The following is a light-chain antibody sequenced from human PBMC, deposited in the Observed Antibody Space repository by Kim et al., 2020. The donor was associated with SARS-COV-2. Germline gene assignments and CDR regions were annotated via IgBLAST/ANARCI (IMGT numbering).Light chain of an antibody. CDR2: EVN. Sequence: QSVTITCTGTNSDIGGYKYVSWYQQRPGKAPRLMIFEVNKRPSGVPDRFSGSKSGNTASLTVSGLQAEDEADYYCSSFAGRNTFGVFGGGTQLTVL. V-gene: IGLV2-8*01. J-gene: IGLJ3*02. CDR3: SSFAGRNTFGV. CDR1: NSDIGGYKY.